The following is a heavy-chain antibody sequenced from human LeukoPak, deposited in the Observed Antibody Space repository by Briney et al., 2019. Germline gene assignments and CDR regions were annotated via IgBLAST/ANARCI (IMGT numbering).Heavy chain of an antibody. J-gene: IGHJ4*02. CDR3: ARTTSMPASGYDY. CDR2: INPDTGYK. V-gene: IGHV1-8*03. CDR1: GYAVTNYH. Sequence: ASVKVSCTASGYAVTNYHINWVRQASGQGLEWMTWINPDTGYKGYARKLQDRVTITTDTTISTVYMELSSLSSEDTAVYFCARTTSMPASGYDYWGQGTLVSVPS. D-gene: IGHD2/OR15-2a*01.